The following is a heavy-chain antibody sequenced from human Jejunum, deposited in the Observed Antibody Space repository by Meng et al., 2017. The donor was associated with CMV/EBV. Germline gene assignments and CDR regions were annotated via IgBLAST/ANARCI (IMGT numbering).Heavy chain of an antibody. J-gene: IGHJ4*02. CDR3: ERDFTIVRGLIDY. V-gene: IGHV4-4*02. CDR2: GYHSENT. D-gene: IGHD3-10*01. Sequence: DVSGSSRCSTYWCKWVRQPPGRGLEWIERGYHSENTNYNRSLKSRVTISVNKSKNQFSLDLSSVTAADTAVYYCERDFTIVRGLIDYWGQGTLVTVSS. CDR1: GSSRCSTYW.